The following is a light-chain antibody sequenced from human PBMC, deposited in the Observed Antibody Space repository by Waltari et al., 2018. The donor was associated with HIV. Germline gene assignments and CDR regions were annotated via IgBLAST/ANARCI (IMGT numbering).Light chain of an antibody. Sequence: DIVMTQSPDPLAVSLGERATINCKSSQSVLYSSNNKNYLAWYQQKPGQPPKLLIYWASTRESWVPERFSGSGSGTDFTLTISSLQAEDVAAYYCQQYYSTPKYTFGQGTKLEIK. CDR1: QSVLYSSNNKNY. J-gene: IGKJ2*01. V-gene: IGKV4-1*01. CDR2: WAS. CDR3: QQYYSTPKYT.